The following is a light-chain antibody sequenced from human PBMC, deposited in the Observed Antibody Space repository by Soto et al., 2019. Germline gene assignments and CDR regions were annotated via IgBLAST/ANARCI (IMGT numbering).Light chain of an antibody. J-gene: IGKJ5*01. CDR1: QSINAW. Sequence: DIQMTQSPSTLSASVGDRVTITCRASQSINAWLAWYQQKPGKAPKLLIYAASSLQSGVPSRFSGSGSGTDFTLTISSLQPEDFATYYCQQSYSTPRITFGQGTRLEI. CDR2: AAS. V-gene: IGKV1-39*01. CDR3: QQSYSTPRIT.